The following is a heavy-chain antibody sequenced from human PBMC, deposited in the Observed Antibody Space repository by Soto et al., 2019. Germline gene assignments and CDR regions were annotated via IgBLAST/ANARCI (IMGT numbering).Heavy chain of an antibody. CDR2: IYYTGSI. CDR3: ARELYCSSTSCAFDI. Sequence: QVQLQESGPGLVKPSETLSLTCTVSGGSISSYYWSWIRQPPGKGLEWIGYIYYTGSINYNPSLKSRVTISVDTSTNQFSLKLSSVTAADTAVYYCARELYCSSTSCAFDIWGPGTMVTVSS. J-gene: IGHJ3*02. V-gene: IGHV4-59*01. D-gene: IGHD2-2*01. CDR1: GGSISSYY.